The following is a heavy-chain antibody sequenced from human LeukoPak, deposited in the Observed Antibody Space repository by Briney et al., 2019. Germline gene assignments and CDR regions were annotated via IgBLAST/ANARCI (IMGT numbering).Heavy chain of an antibody. J-gene: IGHJ4*02. D-gene: IGHD2-2*01. CDR1: GFTFSSYS. CDR3: AKAVVPAISQHYFDY. Sequence: GGSLRLSCAASGFTFSSYSMNWVRQAPGKGLEWVSSISSSSSYIYYADSVKGRFTISRDKAQNSLYLQMNSLRAEDTAVYYCAKAVVPAISQHYFDYWGQGTLVTVSS. V-gene: IGHV3-21*01. CDR2: ISSSSSYI.